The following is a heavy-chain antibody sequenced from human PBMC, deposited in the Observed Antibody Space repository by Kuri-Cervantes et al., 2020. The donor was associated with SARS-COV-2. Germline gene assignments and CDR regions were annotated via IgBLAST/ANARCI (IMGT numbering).Heavy chain of an antibody. Sequence: SLKISCAASGFTFDDYAMHWVRQAPGKSLEWVSGISWSSGSIGYADSVKGRFTISRDNAKNSLYLQMNSLRAEDTAVYYCARRTARGGAFDIWGQGTMVTVSS. CDR2: ISWSSGSI. CDR3: ARRTARGGAFDI. CDR1: GFTFDDYA. D-gene: IGHD6-6*01. J-gene: IGHJ3*02. V-gene: IGHV3-9*01.